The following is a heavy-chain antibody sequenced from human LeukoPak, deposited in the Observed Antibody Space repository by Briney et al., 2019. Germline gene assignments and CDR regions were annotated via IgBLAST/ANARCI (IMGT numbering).Heavy chain of an antibody. Sequence: GGSLRLSCAASGFTFSSYGMHWVRQAPGKGLEWVAVIWYDGSNKYYADSVKGRFTISGDNSKNTLYLQMNSLRAEDTAVYYCARDVVRGVIYYYYGMDVWGKGTTVTVSS. CDR2: IWYDGSNK. J-gene: IGHJ6*04. V-gene: IGHV3-33*01. D-gene: IGHD3-10*01. CDR1: GFTFSSYG. CDR3: ARDVVRGVIYYYYGMDV.